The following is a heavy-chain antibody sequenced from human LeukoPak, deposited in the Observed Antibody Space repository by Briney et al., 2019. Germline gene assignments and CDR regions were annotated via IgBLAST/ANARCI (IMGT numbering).Heavy chain of an antibody. CDR1: RFTVSSNY. Sequence: GGSLRLSCAASRFTVSSNYMSWVRQAPGKGLEWVSVIYSGGSTYYADSVKGRFTISRDNSKNTLYLQMNSLRAEDTAVYYCARDHWNYYDSSGYYYYGMDVWGQGTTVTVSS. V-gene: IGHV3-53*01. CDR2: IYSGGST. D-gene: IGHD3-22*01. CDR3: ARDHWNYYDSSGYYYYGMDV. J-gene: IGHJ6*02.